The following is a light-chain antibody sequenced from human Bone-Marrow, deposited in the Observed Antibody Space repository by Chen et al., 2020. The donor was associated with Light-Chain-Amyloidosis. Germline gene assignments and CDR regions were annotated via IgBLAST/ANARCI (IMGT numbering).Light chain of an antibody. J-gene: IGLJ3*02. Sequence: SYVLTQPSSVSVAPGQTATIACGGNNIGSTRVHWYHQKPGQAPLLVGYEDSDRPAGIPERLSGSNSGNTATLTISRVEAWDEADYYCQVWDRGSDRPVFGGGTKLTVL. CDR2: EDS. V-gene: IGLV3-21*02. CDR1: NIGSTR. CDR3: QVWDRGSDRPV.